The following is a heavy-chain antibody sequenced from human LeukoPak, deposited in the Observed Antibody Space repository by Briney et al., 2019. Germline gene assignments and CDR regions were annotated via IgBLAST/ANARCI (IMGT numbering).Heavy chain of an antibody. J-gene: IGHJ4*02. V-gene: IGHV3-15*01. CDR2: IKRGTT. D-gene: IGHD3-16*01. CDR1: GFTFSNAW. Sequence: GGSLRLSCAASGFTFSNAWMTWVRQAPGKGLEWVGRIKRGTTDYAAPVKGRFTISRDDSKNTLYLQMNSLKTEDTAVYYCTSSDYPVFGYWGQGTLVTVSS. CDR3: TSSDYPVFGY.